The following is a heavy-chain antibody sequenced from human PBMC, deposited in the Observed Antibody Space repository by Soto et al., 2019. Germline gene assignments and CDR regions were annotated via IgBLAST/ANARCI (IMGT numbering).Heavy chain of an antibody. CDR2: IHPSGGST. CDR1: GYTFTSYY. D-gene: IGHD3-22*01. Sequence: QVQLVQSGAEVKKPGASVKVSCKASGYTFTSYYMHWVRQAPGQGLEWMGMIHPSGGSTSYAQKFQARVTMTRDTSTSTVYMELSSLRSEDTAVYYCARAWNYYDSSGHQDYWGQGTLVTVSS. CDR3: ARAWNYYDSSGHQDY. V-gene: IGHV1-46*01. J-gene: IGHJ4*02.